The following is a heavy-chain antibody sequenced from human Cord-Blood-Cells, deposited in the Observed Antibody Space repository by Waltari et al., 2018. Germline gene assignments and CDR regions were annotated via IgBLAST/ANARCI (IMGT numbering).Heavy chain of an antibody. CDR3: AAARRYFGGFRELFGYYYGMDV. V-gene: IGHV1-58*01. CDR2: IVVGSGNT. CDR1: GFTFTSSA. D-gene: IGHD3-10*01. J-gene: IGHJ6*02. Sequence: QMQLVQSGPEVKKPGTSVKVSCKASGFTFTSSAVQWVRQARGQRLEWIGWIVVGSGNTNYAQKFQERVTITRDMSTSTAYMELSSLRSEDTAVYYCAAARRYFGGFRELFGYYYGMDVWGQGTTVTVSS.